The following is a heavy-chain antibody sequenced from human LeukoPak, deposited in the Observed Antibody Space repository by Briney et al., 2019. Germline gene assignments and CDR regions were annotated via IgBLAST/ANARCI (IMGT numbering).Heavy chain of an antibody. CDR3: ASGPMVRGVVNAFDI. J-gene: IGHJ3*02. CDR2: ISAYNGNT. D-gene: IGHD3-10*01. V-gene: IGHV1-18*01. CDR1: GYTFTSYG. Sequence: ASVKVSCKASGYTFTSYGISWVRQAPGQGLEWMGWISAYNGNTNYAQKLQGRVTMTTDTSTSTAYMELRSLRSDDTAVYYCASGPMVRGVVNAFDIWGQGTMVTVSS.